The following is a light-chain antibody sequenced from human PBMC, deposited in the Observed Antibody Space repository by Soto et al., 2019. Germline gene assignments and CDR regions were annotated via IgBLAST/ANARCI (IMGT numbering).Light chain of an antibody. Sequence: QSVLTQPPSASGTPGQRVTISCSGSSSNIGSNYVYWYQQFPGTAPKLLIYRNSQRPSGVPDRFSGSKSCSSASLANSGLRSEDEADYSCAPWDDSLSGYVFGTGTKVTVL. CDR1: SSNIGSNY. V-gene: IGLV1-47*01. CDR2: RNS. J-gene: IGLJ1*01. CDR3: APWDDSLSGYV.